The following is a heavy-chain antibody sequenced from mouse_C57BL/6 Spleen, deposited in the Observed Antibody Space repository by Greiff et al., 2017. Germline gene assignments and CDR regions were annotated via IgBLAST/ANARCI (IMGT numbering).Heavy chain of an antibody. CDR1: GYTFTSYW. CDR3: AGGSSSWYFDV. V-gene: IGHV1-52*01. J-gene: IGHJ1*03. D-gene: IGHD1-1*01. CDR2: IDPSDSET. Sequence: QVQLKQPGAELVRPGSSVKLSCKASGYTFTSYWMHWVKQRPIQGLEWIGNIDPSDSETHYNQKFKDKATLTVDKSSSTAYMQLSSLRSEDSAVYYCAGGSSSWYFDVWGTGTTVTVSS.